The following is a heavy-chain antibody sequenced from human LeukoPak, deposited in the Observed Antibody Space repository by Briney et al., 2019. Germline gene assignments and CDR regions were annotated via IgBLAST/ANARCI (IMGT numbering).Heavy chain of an antibody. J-gene: IGHJ4*02. V-gene: IGHV3-30*03. CDR3: ARADLRGYSLDY. D-gene: IGHD5-18*01. CDR2: ISFDGKNK. CDR1: GFTFSDHG. Sequence: GESLRLSCAASGFTFSDHGMHWVRQAPGKGLEWVTVISFDGKNKYYAESVKGRFIISRDNSKNTLDLQMNSLRPEDTAVYYCARADLRGYSLDYWGQGTLVTVSS.